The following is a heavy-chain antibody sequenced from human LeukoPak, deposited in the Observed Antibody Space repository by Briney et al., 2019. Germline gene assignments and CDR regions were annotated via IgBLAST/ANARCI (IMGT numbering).Heavy chain of an antibody. CDR2: IWYDGSEK. D-gene: IGHD2-15*01. Sequence: GGSLRLSCAASGFTFSSYGMHWVRQAPGKGLEWVAFIWYDGSEKYYADSVKGRFIISRDNSKNTVYLEMDSLRVEDTAVYSCAKDHCSGFPGCYYFDVWGRGTPVTVSS. V-gene: IGHV3-30*02. CDR3: AKDHCSGFPGCYYFDV. CDR1: GFTFSSYG. J-gene: IGHJ2*01.